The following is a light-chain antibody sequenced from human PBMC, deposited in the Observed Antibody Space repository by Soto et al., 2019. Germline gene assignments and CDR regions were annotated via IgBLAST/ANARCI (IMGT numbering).Light chain of an antibody. J-gene: IGKJ5*01. Sequence: DIVLTQSSAALAVYLGERPNTNCKSSHTPLYSSNNKNYLAWYQQKPGQPPKLLIYWASTRESGVPDRFSGSGSETDFTLTISSLQAEDVAVYYCQQYYSTPITFGQGTRLEIK. CDR2: WAS. CDR3: QQYYSTPIT. V-gene: IGKV4-1*01. CDR1: HTPLYSSNNKNY.